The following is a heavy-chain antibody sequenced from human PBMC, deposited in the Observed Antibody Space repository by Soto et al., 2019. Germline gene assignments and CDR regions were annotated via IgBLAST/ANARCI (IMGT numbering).Heavy chain of an antibody. Sequence: ASVKVSCKASGYTFTSYGISWVRQAPGQGLEWMGWISAYNGNTNYAQKLQGRVTMTTDTSTSTAYMELRSLRSDDTAVYYCARCYYDSSGYYGADYYYYYGMDVWGQGTTVTVSS. D-gene: IGHD3-22*01. V-gene: IGHV1-18*01. CDR3: ARCYYDSSGYYGADYYYYYGMDV. CDR2: ISAYNGNT. CDR1: GYTFTSYG. J-gene: IGHJ6*02.